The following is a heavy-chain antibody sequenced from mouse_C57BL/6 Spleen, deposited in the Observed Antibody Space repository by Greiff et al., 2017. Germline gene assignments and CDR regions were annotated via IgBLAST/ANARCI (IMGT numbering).Heavy chain of an antibody. CDR1: GFTFSSYG. CDR2: ISSGGSYT. V-gene: IGHV5-6*01. CDR3: ARATVVAPDY. D-gene: IGHD1-1*01. J-gene: IGHJ2*01. Sequence: EVQLQESGGDLVKPGGSLKLSCAASGFTFSSYGMSWVRQTPDKRLEWVATISSGGSYTYYPDSVKGRFTISRDNAKNTLYLQMSSLKSEDTAMXYCARATVVAPDYWGQGTTLTVSS.